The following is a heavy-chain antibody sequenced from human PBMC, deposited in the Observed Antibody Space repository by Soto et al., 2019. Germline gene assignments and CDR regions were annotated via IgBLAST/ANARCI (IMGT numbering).Heavy chain of an antibody. Sequence: EVQLVESGGGLVKPGGSLRLSCAASGFTFSSYSMNWVRQAPGKGLEWVSSISSSSSYIYYADSVKGRFTISRDNAKNSLYLQMNSLRAEDTAVFYCARAEERYFDYWGQGTLVTVSS. CDR3: ARAEERYFDY. CDR2: ISSSSSYI. CDR1: GFTFSSYS. V-gene: IGHV3-21*01. J-gene: IGHJ4*02.